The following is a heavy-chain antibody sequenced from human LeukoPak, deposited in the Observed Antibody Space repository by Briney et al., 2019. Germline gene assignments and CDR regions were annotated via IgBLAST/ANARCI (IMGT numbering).Heavy chain of an antibody. J-gene: IGHJ4*02. Sequence: GESLKISCKASGYRFTTYWIGWVRQMPGKGLEWMGIIYPGDSDTRYSPSFEGQVTISADKSISTAYLQWSSLKASDTAIYYCARPRDSSSFGPFDYWGQGTLVTVSS. V-gene: IGHV5-51*01. D-gene: IGHD6-6*01. CDR1: GYRFTTYW. CDR2: IYPGDSDT. CDR3: ARPRDSSSFGPFDY.